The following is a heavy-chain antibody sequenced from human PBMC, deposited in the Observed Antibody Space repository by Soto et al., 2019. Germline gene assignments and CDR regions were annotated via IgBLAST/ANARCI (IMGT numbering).Heavy chain of an antibody. CDR2: ISSSSSTI. CDR1: GFTFSSYS. CDR3: ARDLSSYYDSSGYYGY. J-gene: IGHJ4*02. D-gene: IGHD3-22*01. Sequence: GGSLRLSCAASGFTFSSYSMNWVRQAPGKGLEWVSYISSSSSTIYYADSVKGRFTISRDNAKNSLYLQMNSLRDEDTAVYYCARDLSSYYDSSGYYGYWGQGTLVTVSS. V-gene: IGHV3-48*02.